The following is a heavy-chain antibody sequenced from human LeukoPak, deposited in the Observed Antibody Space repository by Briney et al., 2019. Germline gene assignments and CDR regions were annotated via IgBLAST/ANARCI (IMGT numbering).Heavy chain of an antibody. Sequence: SQTLSLTCAISGDSVSSDITAWNWIRQSPARGLEWLGSTYYNCRWSNDYAVSVESRITINPDTTRTQFSLQLKSMDPEDTAEYYCARGYMKSGFDYWGQGTLVTVSS. D-gene: IGHD1-1*01. CDR1: GDSVSSDITA. CDR3: ARGYMKSGFDY. CDR2: TYYNCRWSN. J-gene: IGHJ4*02. V-gene: IGHV6-1*01.